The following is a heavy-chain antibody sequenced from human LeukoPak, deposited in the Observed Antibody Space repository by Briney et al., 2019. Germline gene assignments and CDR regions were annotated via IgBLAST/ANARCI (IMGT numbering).Heavy chain of an antibody. CDR3: ARDKKSGESSEIDY. CDR1: GFTFSNYW. D-gene: IGHD3-10*01. Sequence: GGSLRLSCAASGFTFSNYWVHWVRQAPGKGLVWVSRINRDGSTTKYADSVKGRFTASRDNAKNTLNLQMNSLRAEDTAVYYCARDKKSGESSEIDYWGQGTLVTVSS. CDR2: INRDGSTT. V-gene: IGHV3-74*03. J-gene: IGHJ4*02.